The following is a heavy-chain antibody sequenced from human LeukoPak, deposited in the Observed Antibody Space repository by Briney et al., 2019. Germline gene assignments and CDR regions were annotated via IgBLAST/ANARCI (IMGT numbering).Heavy chain of an antibody. D-gene: IGHD3-3*01. J-gene: IGHJ4*02. CDR2: INPNSGGT. CDR3: ARDPRITIFRVASD. CDR1: GYTFTGYY. V-gene: IGHV1-2*02. Sequence: ASVKVSCKASGYTFTGYYMHWVRQAPGQGLERMGWINPNSGGTNYAQKFQGRVTMTRDTSISTAYMELSRLRSDDTAVYYCARDPRITIFRVASDWGQGTLVTASS.